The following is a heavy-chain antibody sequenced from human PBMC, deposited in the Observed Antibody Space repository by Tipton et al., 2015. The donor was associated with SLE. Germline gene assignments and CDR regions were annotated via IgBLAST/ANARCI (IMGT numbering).Heavy chain of an antibody. V-gene: IGHV3-23*03. CDR3: AKPLRAMAGELDS. CDR2: IYTRT. Sequence: LRLSCEGSGFRFNFYAMSWVRQAPGKGLEWVSIIYTRTYYADSVKGRFTISRDDSKNTVYLQMNDLRVEDTAVYYCAKPLRAMAGELDSWGQGTLVTVSS. J-gene: IGHJ4*02. D-gene: IGHD6-19*01. CDR1: GFRFNFYA.